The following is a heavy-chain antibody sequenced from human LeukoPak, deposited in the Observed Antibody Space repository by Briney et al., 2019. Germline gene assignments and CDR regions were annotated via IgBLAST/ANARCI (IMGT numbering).Heavy chain of an antibody. Sequence: GGSLRLSCAASGFTFNSYAMSWFRQAPGKGLEWVSAISGSGGSTYYADSVKGRFTISRDNSKNTLYLQMNSLRAEDTAVYYCAKYSSGYYYDPFDYWGQGTLVTVSS. CDR1: GFTFNSYA. CDR2: ISGSGGST. V-gene: IGHV3-23*01. D-gene: IGHD3-22*01. J-gene: IGHJ4*02. CDR3: AKYSSGYYYDPFDY.